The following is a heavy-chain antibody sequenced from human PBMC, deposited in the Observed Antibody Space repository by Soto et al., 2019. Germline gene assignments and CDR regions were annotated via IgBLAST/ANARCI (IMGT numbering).Heavy chain of an antibody. CDR1: GYAFTSYY. D-gene: IGHD2-8*01. J-gene: IGHJ5*01. Sequence: ASVKVACKASGYAFTSYYMRWVRQAPGQGLEWMGIINPSGGSTSYAQKFQGRVTMTRDTSTSTVYMELSSLRSEDTAVYYCARDLGICINGVWHPGVFDYRGQRTALTVSS. CDR2: INPSGGST. CDR3: ARDLGICINGVWHPGVFDY. V-gene: IGHV1-46*01.